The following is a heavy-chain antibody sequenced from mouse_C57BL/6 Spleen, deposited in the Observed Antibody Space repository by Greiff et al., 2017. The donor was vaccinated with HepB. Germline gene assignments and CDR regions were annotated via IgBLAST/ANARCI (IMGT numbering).Heavy chain of an antibody. CDR1: GYTFTSYW. J-gene: IGHJ3*01. V-gene: IGHV1-55*01. Sequence: QVQLQQPGAELVKPGASVKMSCKASGYTFTSYWITWVKQRPVQGLEWIGEIYPGSGSTNYNEKFKSKATLTVDTSSSTAYMQLSSLTSEDSAVYYCASGNSAWFAYWGQGTLVTVSA. D-gene: IGHD2-1*01. CDR3: ASGNSAWFAY. CDR2: IYPGSGST.